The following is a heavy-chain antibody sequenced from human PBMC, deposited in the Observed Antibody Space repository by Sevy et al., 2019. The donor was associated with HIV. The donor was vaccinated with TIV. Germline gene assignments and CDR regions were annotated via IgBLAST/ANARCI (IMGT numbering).Heavy chain of an antibody. D-gene: IGHD1-26*01. CDR1: GGSISSYY. V-gene: IGHV4-59*01. J-gene: IGHJ4*02. Sequence: SETLSLTCTVSGGSISSYYWSWIRQPPGKGLEWVGYIYYSGSTNYNPSLKSRVTISVDTSKNQFSLKLSSVTAADTAVYYCARGGSRGYFDYWGQGTLVTVSS. CDR2: IYYSGST. CDR3: ARGGSRGYFDY.